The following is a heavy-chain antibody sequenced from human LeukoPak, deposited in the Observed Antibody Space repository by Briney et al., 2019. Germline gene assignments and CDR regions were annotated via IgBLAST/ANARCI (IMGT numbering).Heavy chain of an antibody. Sequence: SVKVSCKASGGTFSSYAISWVRQAPGQGLEWMGGIIPIFGTANYAQKFQGRVTITTDESTSTAYMELSSLRSEDTAVYYCARDPLLDYYYYYMDVWGKGTTVTVSS. CDR3: ARDPLLDYYYYYMDV. J-gene: IGHJ6*03. CDR2: IIPIFGTA. D-gene: IGHD3-10*01. CDR1: GGTFSSYA. V-gene: IGHV1-69*05.